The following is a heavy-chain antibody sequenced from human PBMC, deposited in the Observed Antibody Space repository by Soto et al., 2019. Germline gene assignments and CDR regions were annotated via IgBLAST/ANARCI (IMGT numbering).Heavy chain of an antibody. CDR1: GYSFTSYW. V-gene: IGHV5-51*01. D-gene: IGHD1-26*01. CDR2: IYPGDSYT. CDR3: ARGTYSGSYGTYY. Sequence: PGESLKISCKGSGYSFTSYWIGWVRQMPGKGLEWMGIIYPGDSYTNYSPSFQGHVTISADKSISTAYLQWSSLKASDTAMYYCARGTYSGSYGTYYWGQGTLVTVSS. J-gene: IGHJ4*02.